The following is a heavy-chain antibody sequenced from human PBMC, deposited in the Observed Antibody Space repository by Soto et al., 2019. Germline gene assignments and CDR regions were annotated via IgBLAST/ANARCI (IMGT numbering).Heavy chain of an antibody. CDR2: ISSSSSYI. D-gene: IGHD5-18*01. Sequence: LRLSCAASGFTFSSYSMNWVRQAPGKGLEWVSSISSSSSYIYYADSVKGRFTISRDNAKNSLYLQMNSLRAEDTAVYYCARDWAPAMASEYYFDYWGQGALVTVSS. V-gene: IGHV3-21*01. CDR1: GFTFSSYS. J-gene: IGHJ4*02. CDR3: ARDWAPAMASEYYFDY.